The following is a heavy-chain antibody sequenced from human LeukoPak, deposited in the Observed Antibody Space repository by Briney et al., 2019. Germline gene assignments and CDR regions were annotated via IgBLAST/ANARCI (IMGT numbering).Heavy chain of an antibody. J-gene: IGHJ4*02. CDR2: ISGSGGST. Sequence: GGSLRLSCAASGFTFSSYAMSWVRQAPGKGLEWVSAISGSGGSTYYADSVKGRFTISRDASKNTLYLQMNSLRAEDTAVYYCARNDYDSSGYYLFDYWGQGTLVTVSS. CDR1: GFTFSSYA. V-gene: IGHV3-23*01. D-gene: IGHD3-22*01. CDR3: ARNDYDSSGYYLFDY.